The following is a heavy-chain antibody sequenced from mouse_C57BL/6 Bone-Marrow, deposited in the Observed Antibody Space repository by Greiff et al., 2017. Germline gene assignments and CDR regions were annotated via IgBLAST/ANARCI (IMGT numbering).Heavy chain of an antibody. Sequence: QVQLQQSGAELVRPGASVKLSCKASGYTFTDYYINWVKQRPGQGLEWIARIYPGSGNTYYNEKFKGKATLTAEKSSSTAYMQLSSLTSEDSAVYFCARENYGIYYYAMDYWGQGTSVTVSS. J-gene: IGHJ4*01. V-gene: IGHV1-76*01. CDR2: IYPGSGNT. CDR1: GYTFTDYY. CDR3: ARENYGIYYYAMDY. D-gene: IGHD1-1*01.